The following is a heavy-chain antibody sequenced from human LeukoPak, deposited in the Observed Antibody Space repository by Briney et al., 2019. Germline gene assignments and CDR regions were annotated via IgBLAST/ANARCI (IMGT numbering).Heavy chain of an antibody. V-gene: IGHV3-7*01. CDR1: GFTFSEYW. Sequence: PGGSLRLSCGASGFTFSEYWTTWVRQAPGRGPEWVANIKGDGSKTYYVDSVKGRFTISRDNDKNSLYLQMNNLRVEDTAVYHCARDGSCFDFWGQGALVTVSS. D-gene: IGHD2-15*01. CDR3: ARDGSCFDF. J-gene: IGHJ4*02. CDR2: IKGDGSKT.